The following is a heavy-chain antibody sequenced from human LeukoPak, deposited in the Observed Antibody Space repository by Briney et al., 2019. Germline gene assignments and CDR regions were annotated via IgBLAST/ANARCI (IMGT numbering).Heavy chain of an antibody. CDR3: ARIQFGGVIVHAFDL. D-gene: IGHD3-16*02. V-gene: IGHV2-70*11. CDR2: IDWDDAK. J-gene: IGHJ3*01. Sequence: SGPTLVNPQTLTMTCTLSGFSLTTSGLSVSWIRQPPGKALEWLARIDWDDAKYYNTSLKTRLTISKDTSTNQVVLSMTNMDPVDTATYYCARIQFGGVIVHAFDLWGQGTMVTVSS. CDR1: GFSLTTSGLS.